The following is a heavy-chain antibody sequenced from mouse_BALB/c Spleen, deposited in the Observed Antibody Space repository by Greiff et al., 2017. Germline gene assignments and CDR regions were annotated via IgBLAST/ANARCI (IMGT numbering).Heavy chain of an antibody. CDR3: ARGDYGSSYAFYYAMDY. CDR2: INPSTGYT. J-gene: IGHJ4*01. V-gene: IGHV1-7*01. Sequence: QVQLKQSGAELAKPGASVKMSCKASGYTFTSYWMHWVKQRPGQGLEWIGYINPSTGYTEYNQKFKDKATLTADKSSSTAYMQLSSLTSEDSAVYYCARGDYGSSYAFYYAMDYWGQGTSVTVSS. CDR1: GYTFTSYW. D-gene: IGHD1-1*01.